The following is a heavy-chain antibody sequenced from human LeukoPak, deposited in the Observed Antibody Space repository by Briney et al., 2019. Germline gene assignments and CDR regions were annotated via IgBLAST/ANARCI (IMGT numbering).Heavy chain of an antibody. D-gene: IGHD3-10*01. CDR3: ARGPGGSGSYYDY. Sequence: GGSLRLSXAASGFTFXXXXXXXXXQXXXXXXXXXSXINXXSRYIYYADXVKGRXTISRXXAKNSLYLQMNSLRTEDAAVYYCARGPGGSGSYYDYWGQGTLVTVSS. CDR2: INXXSRYI. V-gene: IGHV3-21*01. J-gene: IGHJ4*02. CDR1: GFTFXXXX.